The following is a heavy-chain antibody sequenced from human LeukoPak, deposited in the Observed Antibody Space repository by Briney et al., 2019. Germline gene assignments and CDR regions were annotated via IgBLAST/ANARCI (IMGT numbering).Heavy chain of an antibody. CDR3: ATDMVVVGDY. CDR1: GYTFTSYY. D-gene: IGHD2-15*01. V-gene: IGHV1-46*01. J-gene: IGHJ4*02. Sequence: ASVKVSCKASGYTFTSYYMHWVRQAPGQGLERMGIINPSGGSTSYAQKFQGRVTMTRDTSTSTVYMELSSLRSEDTAVYYGATDMVVVGDYWGQGTLVTVSS. CDR2: INPSGGST.